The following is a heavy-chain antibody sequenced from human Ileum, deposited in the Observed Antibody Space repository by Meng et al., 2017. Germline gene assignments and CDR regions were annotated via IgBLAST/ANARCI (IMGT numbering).Heavy chain of an antibody. D-gene: IGHD2-15*01. CDR2: IYSSGGT. J-gene: IGHJ4*02. CDR3: ARIGFCSGRSCYGFFDY. CDR1: GYSIRSGGYY. V-gene: IGHV4-31*01. Sequence: QVAGPRLVKSSQPLSPTLTVPGYSIRSGGYYWTWIRQHPGKGLEWIGYIYSSGGTYYTPSLKSLVTISLDTSKNQFSLRLSSVTAADTAVYYCARIGFCSGRSCYGFFDYWGQGTLVTVSS.